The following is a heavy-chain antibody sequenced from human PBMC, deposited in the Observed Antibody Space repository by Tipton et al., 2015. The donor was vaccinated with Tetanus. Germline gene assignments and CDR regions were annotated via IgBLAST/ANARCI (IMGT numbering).Heavy chain of an antibody. V-gene: IGHV4-61*05. CDR1: GGAISDNYYF. CDR3: ARIHDFWSGYFDF. J-gene: IGHJ4*02. Sequence: TLSLTCSVSGGAISDNYYFWAWIRQPPGKGLEYIGYILYKGGTNYNPSLKSRVIISADASKNQFSLKLSSVTAADTAVYYCARIHDFWSGYFDFWGQGTLVSVSS. CDR2: ILYKGGT. D-gene: IGHD3-3*01.